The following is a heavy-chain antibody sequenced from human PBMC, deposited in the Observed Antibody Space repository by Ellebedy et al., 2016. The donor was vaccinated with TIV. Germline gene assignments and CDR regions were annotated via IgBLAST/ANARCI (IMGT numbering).Heavy chain of an antibody. CDR2: INQVGSGK. D-gene: IGHD2-8*02. V-gene: IGHV3-7*01. Sequence: GGSLRLSCAASGFTFSSYWMSWVRQAPGKGLEWVANINQVGSGKYYLDSVKGRFTISRDNAKNSLVLQMNSLRAEDTAVYYCARVVCTGGDCYPGDWGQGTLVTVSS. CDR3: ARVVCTGGDCYPGD. J-gene: IGHJ4*02. CDR1: GFTFSSYW.